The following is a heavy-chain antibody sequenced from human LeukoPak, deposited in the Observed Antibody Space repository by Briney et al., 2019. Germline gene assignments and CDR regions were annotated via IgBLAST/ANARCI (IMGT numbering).Heavy chain of an antibody. J-gene: IGHJ4*02. V-gene: IGHV3-30*18. CDR2: ISYDGSNK. Sequence: QSGVSLRLSCAASGFTFSSYGMNWVRQAPGKGLEWVAVISYDGSNKYYSDSVKGRFTISRDNSENTVHLQMDSLRPEDTAIYYCAKGAYYNSGTPSLFDYWGQGTLVTVSS. CDR1: GFTFSSYG. CDR3: AKGAYYNSGTPSLFDY. D-gene: IGHD3-10*01.